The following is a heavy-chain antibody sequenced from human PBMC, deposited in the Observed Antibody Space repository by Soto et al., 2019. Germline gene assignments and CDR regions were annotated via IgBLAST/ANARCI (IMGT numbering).Heavy chain of an antibody. CDR2: INPNSGGT. D-gene: IGHD3-3*01. V-gene: IGHV1-2*02. Sequence: ASVKVSCKASGYTFTGYYMHWVRQAPGQGLEWMGWINPNSGGTNYAQKFQGRVTMTRDTSISTAYMELSRLRSGDTAVYYCARDNITIFGVVIWSRCDPWGQGTLFTVSS. CDR1: GYTFTGYY. CDR3: ARDNITIFGVVIWSRCDP. J-gene: IGHJ5*02.